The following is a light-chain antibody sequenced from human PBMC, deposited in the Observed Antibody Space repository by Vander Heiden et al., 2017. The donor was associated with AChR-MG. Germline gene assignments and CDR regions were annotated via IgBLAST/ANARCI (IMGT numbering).Light chain of an antibody. Sequence: EMVLTQSPATLSLAPGEGATLSCRGSKSVSSYLAWYQQKPGQAPRLLIYDASNRATGIPARFSGSGSGTDFTLTISSLEPEDFAVYYCQQRSNWPPITFGQGTQLEIK. V-gene: IGKV3-11*01. J-gene: IGKJ5*01. CDR3: QQRSNWPPIT. CDR2: DAS. CDR1: KSVSSY.